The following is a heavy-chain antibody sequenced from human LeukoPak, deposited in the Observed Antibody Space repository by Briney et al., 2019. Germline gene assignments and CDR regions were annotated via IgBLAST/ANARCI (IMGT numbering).Heavy chain of an antibody. Sequence: SQTLSLTCTVSGGSLSSGDYYWSWIRQPPGKGLEWIGYMYYSGSTYYNPSLKSRVVISVDTSKNQFSLKLSSVTAADTAVYYCARPYYYDSRIDPWGQGILVTVSS. CDR1: GGSLSSGDYY. D-gene: IGHD3-22*01. CDR2: MYYSGST. J-gene: IGHJ5*02. CDR3: ARPYYYDSRIDP. V-gene: IGHV4-30-4*01.